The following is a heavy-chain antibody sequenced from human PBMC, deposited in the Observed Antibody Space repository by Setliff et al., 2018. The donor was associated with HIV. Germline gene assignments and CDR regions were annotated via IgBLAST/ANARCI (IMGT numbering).Heavy chain of an antibody. Sequence: SVKVSCKASGYTFTNYDINWVRQAPGQGLEWMGWIIPIASVPNYSQKFQDRLTITADESTSTAYMELSSLRSEDTAVYYCARSTLLNYDILTGYYNGRYYFDYWGQGTLVTVSS. V-gene: IGHV1-69*10. D-gene: IGHD3-9*01. CDR2: IIPIASVP. J-gene: IGHJ4*02. CDR3: ARSTLLNYDILTGYYNGRYYFDY. CDR1: GYTFTNYD.